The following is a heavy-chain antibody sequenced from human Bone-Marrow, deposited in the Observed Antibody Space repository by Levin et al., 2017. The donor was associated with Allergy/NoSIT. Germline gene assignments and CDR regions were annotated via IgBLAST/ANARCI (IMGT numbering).Heavy chain of an antibody. CDR2: IYYSGST. CDR1: GGSVSSGSYY. Sequence: GSLRLSCTVSGGSVSSGSYYWSWIRQPPGKGLEWIGYIYYSGSTNYNPSLKSRVTISVDTSKNQFSLKLSSVTAADTAVYYCARKGRPWAQDDYWGQGTLVTVSS. D-gene: IGHD7-27*01. J-gene: IGHJ4*02. V-gene: IGHV4-61*01. CDR3: ARKGRPWAQDDY.